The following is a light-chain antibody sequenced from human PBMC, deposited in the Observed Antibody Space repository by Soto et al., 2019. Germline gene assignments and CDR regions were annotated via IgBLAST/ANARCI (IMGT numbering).Light chain of an antibody. Sequence: DIQMTQSPSTLSASVGDRITITCRASQSVSSRFDWYQQKPGKAPKLLIYDASSLESGVPSRFSGRGSGTEFTLTISSLQPDDCATYYCHTYNSYSLHTFGQGTKLEIK. CDR3: HTYNSYSLHT. CDR1: QSVSSR. CDR2: DAS. V-gene: IGKV1-5*01. J-gene: IGKJ2*01.